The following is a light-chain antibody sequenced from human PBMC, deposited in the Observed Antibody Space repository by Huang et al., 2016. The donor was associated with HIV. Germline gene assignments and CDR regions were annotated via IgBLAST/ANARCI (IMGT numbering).Light chain of an antibody. J-gene: IGKJ1*01. CDR3: QQYYSIPWT. V-gene: IGKV4-1*01. CDR2: WAS. Sequence: DIVMTQSPDSLAVSLGERATIDCKPSQSVLYSSNNKNYLAWYQQKSGQSPKLLIYWASTRESGVPDRFSGSGSGTDFTLTISSLQAEDVAVYFCQQYYSIPWTFGQGTKVEVK. CDR1: QSVLYSSNNKNY.